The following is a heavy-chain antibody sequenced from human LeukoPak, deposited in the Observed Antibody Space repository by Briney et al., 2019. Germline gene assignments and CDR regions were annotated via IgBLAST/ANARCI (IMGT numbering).Heavy chain of an antibody. D-gene: IGHD5-24*01. CDR1: GVTLSNYA. CDR2: ISSSGSGGNT. Sequence: GGSLRLSCVASGVTLSNYAMSWARQAPGKGLEWVSGISSSGSGGNTYYADSVKGRFIISRDNSKNTLYLQMNSLRAEDTAVYYCAKGGDGYNYYFDYWGQETLVTVSS. V-gene: IGHV3-23*01. J-gene: IGHJ4*02. CDR3: AKGGDGYNYYFDY.